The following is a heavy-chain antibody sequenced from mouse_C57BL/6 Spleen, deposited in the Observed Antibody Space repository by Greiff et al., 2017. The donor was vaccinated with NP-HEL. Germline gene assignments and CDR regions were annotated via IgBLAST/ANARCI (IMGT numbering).Heavy chain of an antibody. D-gene: IGHD2-4*01. J-gene: IGHJ1*03. CDR2: ISSGGSYT. Sequence: DVQLVESGGDLVKPGGSLKLSCAASGFTFSSYGMSWVRQTPDKRLEWVATISSGGSYTYYPDSVKGRFTISRDNAKNTLYLQMSSLKSEDTAMYYCASLIYYDYDEGLYWYFDVWGTGTTVTVSS. V-gene: IGHV5-6*01. CDR1: GFTFSSYG. CDR3: ASLIYYDYDEGLYWYFDV.